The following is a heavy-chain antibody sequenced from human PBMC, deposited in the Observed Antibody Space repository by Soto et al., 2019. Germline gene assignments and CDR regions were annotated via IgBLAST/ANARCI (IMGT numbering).Heavy chain of an antibody. V-gene: IGHV3-9*01. J-gene: IGHJ4*02. Sequence: EVQLVESGGGLVQPGRSLRLSCAASGFTFDDYAMHWVRQAPGKGLEWVSGISWNSGSIGYADSVKGRFTISRDNAKNSLYLQMNSLSAEDTALYYCAKGGGLIAVAGTDYFDYWGQGTLVTVSS. CDR1: GFTFDDYA. D-gene: IGHD6-19*01. CDR3: AKGGGLIAVAGTDYFDY. CDR2: ISWNSGSI.